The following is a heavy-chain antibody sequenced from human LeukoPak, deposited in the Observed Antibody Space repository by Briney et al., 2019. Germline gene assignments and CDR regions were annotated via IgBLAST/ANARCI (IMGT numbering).Heavy chain of an antibody. CDR1: GYTFTGYY. D-gene: IGHD1-7*01. Sequence: ASVKVSCKASGYTFTGYYMHWVQQAPGQGLEWMGWINPNSGGTNYAQKFQGRVTMTRDTSISTAYMELSRLRSDDTAVYYCARDYSWNYAGSWFDPWGQGTLVTVSS. CDR2: INPNSGGT. V-gene: IGHV1-2*02. CDR3: ARDYSWNYAGSWFDP. J-gene: IGHJ5*02.